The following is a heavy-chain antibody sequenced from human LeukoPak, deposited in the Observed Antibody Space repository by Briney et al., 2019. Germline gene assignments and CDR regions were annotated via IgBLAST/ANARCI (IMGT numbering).Heavy chain of an antibody. D-gene: IGHD2-15*01. CDR2: TRSKANSYAT. CDR3: TSPYCSGGSCPFS. V-gene: IGHV3-73*01. CDR1: GFTFSGSA. Sequence: GGSLRLSCAASGFTFSGSAMHWVRQASGKGLEWVGRTRSKANSYATAYAASVKGRFTISRDDSKNTAYLQMNSLKTEDTAVYYCTSPYCSGGSCPFSWGQGTLVTVSS. J-gene: IGHJ4*02.